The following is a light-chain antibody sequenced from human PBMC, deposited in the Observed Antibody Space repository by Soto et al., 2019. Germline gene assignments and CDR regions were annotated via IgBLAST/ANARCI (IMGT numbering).Light chain of an antibody. V-gene: IGLV6-57*03. Sequence: NFMLTQPHSVSESPGKTVTISCTRSSGSIASGYVQWYQQRPGSAPTTVIYEDNQRPSGVPDRFSGSIDTSSNSASLTISGLKNEAEYDYYCQYYHSSTPDVFGTGTKLTVL. CDR2: EDN. J-gene: IGLJ1*01. CDR3: QYYHSSTPDV. CDR1: SGSIASGY.